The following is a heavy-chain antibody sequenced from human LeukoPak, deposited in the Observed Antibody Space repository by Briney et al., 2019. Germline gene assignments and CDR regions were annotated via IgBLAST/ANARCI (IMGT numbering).Heavy chain of an antibody. CDR3: ARTGLVRGVSQYYFDY. V-gene: IGHV4-59*01. CDR1: GGSISSYY. D-gene: IGHD3-10*01. CDR2: IYYSGST. Sequence: SETLSLTCTVSGGSISSYYWSWIRQPPGKGLEWIGYIYYSGSTNYNPFLKSRVTISVDTSKNQFSLKLSSVTAADTAVYYCARTGLVRGVSQYYFDYWGQGTLVTVSS. J-gene: IGHJ4*02.